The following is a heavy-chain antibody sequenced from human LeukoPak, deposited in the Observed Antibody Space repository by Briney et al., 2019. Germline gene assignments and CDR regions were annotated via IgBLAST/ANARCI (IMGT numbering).Heavy chain of an antibody. CDR1: GFTFSTYA. V-gene: IGHV3-23*01. D-gene: IGHD7-27*01. J-gene: IGHJ4*02. Sequence: GGSLRLSCAASGFTFSTYAMSWVRQAPGKGLEWVSTISGSGGSTYYADSVKGRFTISRDNSKNTLYLQMNSLRAEDTAVYYCARGNWESDFDYWGQGTLVTVSS. CDR2: ISGSGGST. CDR3: ARGNWESDFDY.